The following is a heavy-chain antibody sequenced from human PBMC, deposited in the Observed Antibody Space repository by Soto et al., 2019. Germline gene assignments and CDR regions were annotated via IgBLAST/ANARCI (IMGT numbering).Heavy chain of an antibody. CDR3: ARLRGYYYDSSGYYYTPDAFDI. Sequence: GESLKISCKGSGYSFTSYWIGWVRQMPGKGLEWMGIIYPGDSDTRYSPSFQGQVTISADKSISTAYLQWSSLKASDTAMYYCARLRGYYYDSSGYYYTPDAFDIWGQGTMVNVSS. J-gene: IGHJ3*02. CDR1: GYSFTSYW. CDR2: IYPGDSDT. V-gene: IGHV5-51*01. D-gene: IGHD3-22*01.